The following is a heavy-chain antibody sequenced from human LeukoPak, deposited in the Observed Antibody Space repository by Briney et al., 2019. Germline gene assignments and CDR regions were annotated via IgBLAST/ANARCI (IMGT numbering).Heavy chain of an antibody. CDR3: ARGPRPRLKRGAARYYHYGMDV. V-gene: IGHV4-31*03. CDR1: GGSISSGGYY. J-gene: IGHJ6*02. CDR2: IYYSGST. D-gene: IGHD6-6*01. Sequence: PSETLSLTCTVSGGSISSGGYYWSWIRQHPGKGLEWIGYIYYSGSTNYNPSLKSRVTISVDTSKNQFSLKLSSVTAADTAVYYCARGPRPRLKRGAARYYHYGMDVWGQGTTVTVSS.